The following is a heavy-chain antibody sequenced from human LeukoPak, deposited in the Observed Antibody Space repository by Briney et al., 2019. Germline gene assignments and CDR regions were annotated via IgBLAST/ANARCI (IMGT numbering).Heavy chain of an antibody. V-gene: IGHV1-2*02. Sequence: WASVKVSCKASGYTFTGYYMHWVRQAPGQGLEWMGWINPNSGGTDYAQKFQGRVTMTRDTSISTAYMELSRLRSDDTAVYYCARDDNGSYGMDVWGQGTTVTVSS. CDR3: ARDDNGSYGMDV. CDR1: GYTFTGYY. CDR2: INPNSGGT. D-gene: IGHD1-26*01. J-gene: IGHJ6*02.